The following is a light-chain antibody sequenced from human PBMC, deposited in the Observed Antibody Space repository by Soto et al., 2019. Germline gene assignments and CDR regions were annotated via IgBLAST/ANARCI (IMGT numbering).Light chain of an antibody. CDR1: QSVSSS. Sequence: EVVMTQSPATLPVSPGERATLSCRASQSVSSSLAWYQQKPGQPPRLLIYGASTRATGIPARFSGSGSETEFTLTISSLQSEDFAVYYCQQYNNWWTFGQGTKVEIK. J-gene: IGKJ1*01. CDR3: QQYNNWWT. V-gene: IGKV3-15*01. CDR2: GAS.